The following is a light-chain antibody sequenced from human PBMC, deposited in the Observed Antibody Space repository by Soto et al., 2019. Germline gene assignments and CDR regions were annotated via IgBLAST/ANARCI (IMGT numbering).Light chain of an antibody. J-gene: IGKJ1*01. CDR3: QQSYSTPPET. CDR1: QSISSY. CDR2: AAS. V-gene: IGKV1-39*01. Sequence: DIQMTQSPSSLSASVGDRVTITCRASQSISSYLNWYLQKPGKAPKLLIYAASSLQSGVPSRFSGSGSGTDFTLTISSLQPEDFATYYCQQSYSTPPETFGQGTKVEIK.